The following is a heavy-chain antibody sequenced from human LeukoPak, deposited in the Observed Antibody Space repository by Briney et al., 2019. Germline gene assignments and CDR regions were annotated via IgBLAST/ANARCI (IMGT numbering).Heavy chain of an antibody. J-gene: IGHJ6*03. Sequence: GGSLRLSCAASGFTFSSYAMHWVRQAPGKGLEYVSSISSNGGSPYYANSVKGRFTISRDNSKNTLYLQMGSLRAEDMAVYYCARDVRGYSYGSYYYYYYYMDVWGKGTTVTVSS. D-gene: IGHD5-18*01. V-gene: IGHV3-64*01. CDR1: GFTFSSYA. CDR2: ISSNGGSP. CDR3: ARDVRGYSYGSYYYYYYYMDV.